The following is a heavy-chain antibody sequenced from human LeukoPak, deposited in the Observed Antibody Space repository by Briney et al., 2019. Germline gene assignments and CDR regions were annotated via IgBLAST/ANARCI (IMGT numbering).Heavy chain of an antibody. V-gene: IGHV3-21*01. D-gene: IGHD1-14*01. Sequence: PGGSLRLSCAASGFTFSDYYTNWVRQAPGKGLEWVSSISSSSSYIYYADSVKGRFTISRDNAKNSLYLQMNSLRAEDTAVYYCARVSTWYREFDYWGQGTLVTVSS. CDR2: ISSSSSYI. CDR1: GFTFSDYY. CDR3: ARVSTWYREFDY. J-gene: IGHJ4*02.